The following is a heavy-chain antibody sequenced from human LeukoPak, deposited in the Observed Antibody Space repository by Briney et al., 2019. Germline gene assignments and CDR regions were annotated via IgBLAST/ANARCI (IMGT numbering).Heavy chain of an antibody. D-gene: IGHD1-7*01. CDR1: GGSISSYY. CDR3: ARHRSELRHFDY. V-gene: IGHV4-59*08. CDR2: IYYSGST. J-gene: IGHJ4*02. Sequence: PSETLSLTCTVSGGSISSYYWSWIRQPPGKGLEWIGYIYYSGSTNYNPSLKSRVTISVDTSKNQFSLKLSSVTAADTAVYYCARHRSELRHFDYRGQGTLVTVSS.